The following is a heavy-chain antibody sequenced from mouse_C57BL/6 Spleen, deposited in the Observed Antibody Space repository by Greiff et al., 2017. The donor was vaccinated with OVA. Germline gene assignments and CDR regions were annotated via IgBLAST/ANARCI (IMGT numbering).Heavy chain of an antibody. J-gene: IGHJ1*03. CDR3: ARQRDYYGNYDWYFDV. CDR1: GFTFSDYG. CDR2: ISNLAYSI. V-gene: IGHV5-15*01. Sequence: EVKLMESGGGLVQPGGSLKLSCAASGFTFSDYGMAWVRQAPRKGPEWVAFISNLAYSIYYADTVTGRFTLSRENAKNTLYLEMSSLRSEDTAMYYCARQRDYYGNYDWYFDVWGTGTTVTVSS. D-gene: IGHD2-1*01.